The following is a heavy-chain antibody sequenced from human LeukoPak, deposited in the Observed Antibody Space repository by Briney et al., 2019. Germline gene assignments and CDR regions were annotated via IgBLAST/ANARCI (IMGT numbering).Heavy chain of an antibody. V-gene: IGHV3-53*01. CDR2: IYSGAGS. CDR3: AKGGNGALDY. Sequence: GGSLRLSCAASGFTVSDSYMTWVRQAPGKGPDWVSVIYSGAGSYYADSVKGRFTISRDNSKNTVYLQMNSLRDEDTAIYYCAKGGNGALDYWGRGTLVTVSS. J-gene: IGHJ4*02. D-gene: IGHD2-8*01. CDR1: GFTVSDSY.